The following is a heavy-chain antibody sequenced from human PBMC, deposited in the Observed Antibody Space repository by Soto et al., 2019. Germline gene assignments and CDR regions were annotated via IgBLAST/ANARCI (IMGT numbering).Heavy chain of an antibody. J-gene: IGHJ6*02. D-gene: IGHD2-2*03. CDR3: ARDRFGYCSSTSCHEIGYYYYYGTDV. CDR2: IWYDGSNK. CDR1: GFTFSSYG. V-gene: IGHV3-33*01. Sequence: GGSLRLSCAASGFTFSSYGMHWVRQAPGKGLEWVAVIWYDGSNKYYADSVKGRFTISRDNSKNTLYLQMNSLRAEDTAVYYCARDRFGYCSSTSCHEIGYYYYYGTDVWGQGTTVTVSS.